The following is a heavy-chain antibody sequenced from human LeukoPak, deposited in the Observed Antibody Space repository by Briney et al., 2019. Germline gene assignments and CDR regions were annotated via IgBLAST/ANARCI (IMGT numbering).Heavy chain of an antibody. J-gene: IGHJ3*02. CDR3: AKDLRGYDFWSGYYERELDAFDI. D-gene: IGHD3-3*01. V-gene: IGHV3-74*01. CDR2: INTDGSST. CDR1: GFTFSSFW. Sequence: PGGSLRLSCAASGFTFSSFWMHWVRQAPGKGLVWVSRINTDGSSTTYADSVKGRFTISRDNAKNTLYLQMNSLRAEDTAVYYCAKDLRGYDFWSGYYERELDAFDIWGQGTMVTVSS.